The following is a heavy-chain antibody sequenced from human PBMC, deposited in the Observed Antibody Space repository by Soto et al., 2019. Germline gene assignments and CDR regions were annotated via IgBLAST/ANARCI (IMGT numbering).Heavy chain of an antibody. CDR1: GFTFSRYN. Sequence: EVQLVESGGGLVKPGGSLRLSCAASGFTFSRYNMNWVRQAPGKGLEWVSSISSRSNYIYYADSVKGRFIISRDNAKNSLYLQMNSLRAEHTAVYFCATAYYDNSGYYFDYWGQGTLVTVSS. CDR3: ATAYYDNSGYYFDY. CDR2: ISSRSNYI. J-gene: IGHJ4*02. V-gene: IGHV3-21*01. D-gene: IGHD3-22*01.